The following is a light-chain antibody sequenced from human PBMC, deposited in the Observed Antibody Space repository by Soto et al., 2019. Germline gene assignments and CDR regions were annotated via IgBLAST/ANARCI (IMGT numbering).Light chain of an antibody. V-gene: IGLV1-40*01. CDR2: GNS. CDR1: SSNIGAAYG. J-gene: IGLJ3*02. Sequence: QSVLTQPPSVSGAPGQRVTISCTGSSSNIGAAYGVHWYQQLPGTAPKLLIYGNSNRPSGVPDRFSGSKSGTSASLAITGLQAEEEADYYCQSSDSSLSGSVFGGGTKLTVL. CDR3: QSSDSSLSGSV.